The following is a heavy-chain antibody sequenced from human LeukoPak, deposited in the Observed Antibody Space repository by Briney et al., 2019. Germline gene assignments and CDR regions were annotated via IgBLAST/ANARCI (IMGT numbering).Heavy chain of an antibody. CDR3: VRGGEIGFNY. D-gene: IGHD3-16*01. J-gene: IGHJ4*02. Sequence: GGSLRLSCAASGYTFSTYDVHWVRQATGKGLEWVSSIGSAGDTYYAGSVKGRFTISRENAKNSLYLQMNSLRAGDTAVYYCVRGGEIGFNYWGRGTLVTVSS. CDR1: GYTFSTYD. V-gene: IGHV3-13*01. CDR2: IGSAGDT.